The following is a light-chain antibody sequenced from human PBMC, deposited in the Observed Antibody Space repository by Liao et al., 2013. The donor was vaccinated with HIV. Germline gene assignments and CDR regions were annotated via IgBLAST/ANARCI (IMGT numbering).Light chain of an antibody. CDR1: KLGNKY. J-gene: IGLJ3*02. CDR2: QDN. CDR3: QAWDSSTPNWV. Sequence: SYELTQTPSVSVSPGQTARIACSGDKLGNKYACWYQVKPGQSPVLVIYQDNKRPSGIPERFSGSNSGNTATLAISGAQALDEADYYCQAWDSSTPNWVFGGGTKLTVL. V-gene: IGLV3-1*01.